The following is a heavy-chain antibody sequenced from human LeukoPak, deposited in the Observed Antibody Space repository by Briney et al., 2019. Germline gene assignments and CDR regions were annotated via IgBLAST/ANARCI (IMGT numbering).Heavy chain of an antibody. D-gene: IGHD6-19*01. V-gene: IGHV1-24*01. CDR1: GYTLTELS. CDR2: FGPEDGET. J-gene: IGHJ4*02. Sequence: RASVKVSCKVSGYTLTELSMHWVRQAPGKGLEWMGGFGPEDGETIYAQKFQGRVTMTEDTSTDTAYMELSSLRSEDTAVYYCATRSRILYSSGWTYDYWGQGTLVTDSS. CDR3: ATRSRILYSSGWTYDY.